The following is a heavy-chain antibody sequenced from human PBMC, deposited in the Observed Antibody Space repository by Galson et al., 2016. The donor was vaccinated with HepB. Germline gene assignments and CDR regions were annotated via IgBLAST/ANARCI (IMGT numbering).Heavy chain of an antibody. Sequence: SLRLSCAASAFTFSSHAMHWVRQAPGKGLEWVAYISYDGSKKDYTDSVKGRFAISRDNAKNTLYLQMNSLRAEDTAVYFCARAQWIQARRAAYFDYWGQGALVTVSA. D-gene: IGHD5-18*01. CDR1: AFTFSSHA. V-gene: IGHV3-30*09. J-gene: IGHJ4*02. CDR2: ISYDGSKK. CDR3: ARAQWIQARRAAYFDY.